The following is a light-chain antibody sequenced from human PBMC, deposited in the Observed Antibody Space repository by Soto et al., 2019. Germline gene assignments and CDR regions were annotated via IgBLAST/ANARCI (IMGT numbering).Light chain of an antibody. CDR1: SSDVGSYNL. J-gene: IGLJ1*01. CDR2: EGS. Sequence: QSALTQPASVSGSPGQSITISCTGTSSDVGSYNLVSWYQQHPGKAPKLIIYEGSKRPSGVSNRFSGSRSGNTASLTISVLQAEDETDYYCCSYAGSTYVFGTGTKVTVL. CDR3: CSYAGSTYV. V-gene: IGLV2-23*01.